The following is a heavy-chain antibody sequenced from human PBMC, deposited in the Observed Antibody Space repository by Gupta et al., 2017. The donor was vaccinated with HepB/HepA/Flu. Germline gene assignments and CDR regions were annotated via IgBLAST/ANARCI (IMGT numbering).Heavy chain of an antibody. D-gene: IGHD2-21*01. CDR1: GFTFSYFI. V-gene: IGHV3-23*01. CDR2: ISADGYRT. CDR3: ARKSCSGGDCYLD. J-gene: IGHJ4*02. Sequence: EVQLLESGGGLVQPGGSLRLPCAASGFTFSYFIMTWVRQTPGTGLEWVSAISADGYRTYYADSVKGRFTISRDNSKNTMDLQMNSLRGEDTAVYYCARKSCSGGDCYLDWGQGTLVTVSS.